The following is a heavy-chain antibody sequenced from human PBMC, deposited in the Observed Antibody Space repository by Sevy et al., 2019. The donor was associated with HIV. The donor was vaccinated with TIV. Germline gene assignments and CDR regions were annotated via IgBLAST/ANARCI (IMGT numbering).Heavy chain of an antibody. CDR3: ARDLPHLLPWELSRGSDY. D-gene: IGHD1-26*01. CDR2: ISYDGINK. V-gene: IGHV3-30*04. Sequence: GGSLRLSCAASGFSFSNYAMHWVRQSPGKGLEWVAMISYDGINKDYADSVKGRFTLSRDNSKNTLFLQMNSLRAEDTALDYCARDLPHLLPWELSRGSDYWGQGTLVTVSS. J-gene: IGHJ4*02. CDR1: GFSFSNYA.